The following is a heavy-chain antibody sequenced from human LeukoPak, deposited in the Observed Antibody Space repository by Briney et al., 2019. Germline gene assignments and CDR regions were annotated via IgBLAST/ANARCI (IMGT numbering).Heavy chain of an antibody. J-gene: IGHJ3*02. CDR1: GGSISSYY. D-gene: IGHD3-10*01. CDR2: IYTSGST. V-gene: IGHV4-4*09. CDR3: AGRGATVDN. Sequence: SETLSLTCTVSGGSISSYYWSWIRQPPGEGLEWIGYIYTSGSTNYNPSLKSRVTISVDTSKNQFSLKLSSVTAADTAVYYCAGRGATVDNWGQGTMVTVSS.